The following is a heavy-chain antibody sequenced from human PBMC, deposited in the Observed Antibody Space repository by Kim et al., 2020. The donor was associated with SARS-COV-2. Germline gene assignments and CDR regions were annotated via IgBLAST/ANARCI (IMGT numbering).Heavy chain of an antibody. D-gene: IGHD3-10*01. J-gene: IGHJ4*02. Sequence: GGSLRLSCTASGFTFSTYGMHWVRQAPGKGLEWVAPMWYDGINKYYADSVKGRFTISRDNSKKTLYLQMNSLIAEDTAVYYCASDSHGSGDYWGQGTLVTVSS. CDR2: MWYDGINK. CDR3: ASDSHGSGDY. CDR1: GFTFSTYG. V-gene: IGHV3-33*01.